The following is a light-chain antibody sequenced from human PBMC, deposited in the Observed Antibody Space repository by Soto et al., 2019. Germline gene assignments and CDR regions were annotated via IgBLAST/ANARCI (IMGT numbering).Light chain of an antibody. CDR3: QQRSNWPTWT. V-gene: IGKV3-11*01. J-gene: IGKJ1*01. CDR1: QSVSSY. Sequence: EIVLTQSPATLSLSPGERATLSCRASQSVSSYLAWYQQKPGQAPRLLIYDASNRATGIPARFSGSGSGTDFTLTISNLEPEDFAVYYCQQRSNWPTWTIGQGTKVEIK. CDR2: DAS.